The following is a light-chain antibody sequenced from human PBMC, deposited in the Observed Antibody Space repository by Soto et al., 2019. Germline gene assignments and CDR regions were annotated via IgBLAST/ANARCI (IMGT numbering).Light chain of an antibody. CDR3: HQYNNWPPLT. Sequence: DIVMTQSPATLSVSPGEGATLSCRASQSVASKLAWYQQKPGQSPRLLIYDASTRATGIPDRFSGSGSGTEFTLTISSLQSEDFALYYCHQYNNWPPLTFGGGTKVEI. J-gene: IGKJ4*01. CDR2: DAS. V-gene: IGKV3-15*01. CDR1: QSVASK.